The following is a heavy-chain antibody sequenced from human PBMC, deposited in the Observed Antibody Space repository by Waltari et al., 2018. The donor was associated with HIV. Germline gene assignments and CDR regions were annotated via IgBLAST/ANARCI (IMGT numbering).Heavy chain of an antibody. CDR2: VWQDGSNK. V-gene: IGHV3-33*01. CDR1: GLTVRQSG. J-gene: IGHJ6*02. CDR3: ARDVQGYCAGERCFYGMDV. Sequence: QVQLVESGGGVVQPGRSLRLSCAASGLTVRQSGMRWVRQAPGKGLEWVAVVWQDGSNKYYGDSVKGRFTISRDNSKNTLELQMNSLRAEDTAVYYCARDVQGYCAGERCFYGMDVWGQGTTVTVSS. D-gene: IGHD2-8*02.